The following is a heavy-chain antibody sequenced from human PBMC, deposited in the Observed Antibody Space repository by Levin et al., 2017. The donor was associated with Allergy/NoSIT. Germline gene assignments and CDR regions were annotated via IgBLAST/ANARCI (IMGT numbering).Heavy chain of an antibody. CDR1: GGSISSSSYY. D-gene: IGHD6-19*01. CDR3: ARHRVFSSGWYPTPYYFDY. J-gene: IGHJ4*02. V-gene: IGHV4-39*01. Sequence: SETLSLTCTVSGGSISSSSYYWGWIRQPPGKGLEWIGSIYYSGSTYYNPSLKSRVTISVDTSKNQFSLKLSSVTAADTAVYYCARHRVFSSGWYPTPYYFDYWGQGTLVTVSS. CDR2: IYYSGST.